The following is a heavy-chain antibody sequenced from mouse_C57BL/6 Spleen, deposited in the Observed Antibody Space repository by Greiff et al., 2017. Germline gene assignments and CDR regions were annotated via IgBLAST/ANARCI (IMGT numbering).Heavy chain of an antibody. CDR2: ISYDGSN. D-gene: IGHD1-1*01. CDR1: GYSITSGYY. CDR3: APNYYGSSYWYFDV. V-gene: IGHV3-6*01. Sequence: EVKLVESGPGLVKPSQSLSLTCSVTGYSITSGYYWNWIRQFPGNKLEWMGYISYDGSNNYNPSLKNRISITRDTSKNQFFLKLNSVTTEDTATYYCAPNYYGSSYWYFDVWGTGTTVTVSS. J-gene: IGHJ1*03.